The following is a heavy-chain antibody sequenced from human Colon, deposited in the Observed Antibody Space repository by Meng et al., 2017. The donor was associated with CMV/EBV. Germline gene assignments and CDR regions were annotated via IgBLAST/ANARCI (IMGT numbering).Heavy chain of an antibody. Sequence: ASVKVSCKASGYTFTGHHMHWVRQVPGQGLEWMGWINSNSGGTKYAQKFQGRVTMTRDTSISTAYMELSTLKSEDTALYFCAVIVPATDYSYGTDVWGQGTTVTVSS. J-gene: IGHJ6*02. CDR2: INSNSGGT. CDR3: AVIVPATDYSYGTDV. D-gene: IGHD2-15*01. V-gene: IGHV1-2*02. CDR1: GYTFTGHH.